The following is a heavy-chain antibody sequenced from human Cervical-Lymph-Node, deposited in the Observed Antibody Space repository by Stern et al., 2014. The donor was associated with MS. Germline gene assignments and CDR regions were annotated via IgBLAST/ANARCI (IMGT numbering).Heavy chain of an antibody. CDR3: AREGKARDGYNNPFDY. D-gene: IGHD5-24*01. Sequence: VQLVESGAEVKKPGSSVKVSCKASGGTFSIYAFSWVRQAPGQGLEWMGGIIPIFGPANYAQKFQGRVTITADESTSTAYMDLSSLRSEDTALYYCAREGKARDGYNNPFDYWGQGTLVTVSS. J-gene: IGHJ4*02. CDR1: GGTFSIYA. V-gene: IGHV1-69*01. CDR2: IIPIFGPA.